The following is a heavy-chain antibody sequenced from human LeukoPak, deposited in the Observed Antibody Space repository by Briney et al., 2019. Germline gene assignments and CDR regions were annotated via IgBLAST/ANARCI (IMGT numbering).Heavy chain of an antibody. D-gene: IGHD1-1*01. CDR3: AKGHPSYNWHFIDY. CDR2: ISGSGGRT. CDR1: RFTFSSYA. Sequence: GGSLRLSCAASRFTFSSYAMSWVRQAPGKGLEWVAAISGSGGRTYYADFVKGRFTISRDNSRNTMLLQMNSLRADDTALYYCAKGHPSYNWHFIDYWGQGTLVTVSS. J-gene: IGHJ4*02. V-gene: IGHV3-23*01.